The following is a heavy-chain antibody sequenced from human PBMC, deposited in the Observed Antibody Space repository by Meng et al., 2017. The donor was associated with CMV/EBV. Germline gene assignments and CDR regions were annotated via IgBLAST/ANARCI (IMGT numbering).Heavy chain of an antibody. V-gene: IGHV3-53*01. D-gene: IGHD4-17*01. J-gene: IGHJ4*02. Sequence: GGSLRLSCVVSGLTVSSTYMSWVRQAPGKGLEWVSVIYSGGTSYHADSVKGRFTISRHNSKNTVFLQMNSLRAEDTAVYYCATGLGEDGDYTGDFWGQGTLVTVSS. CDR3: ATGLGEDGDYTGDF. CDR2: IYSGGTS. CDR1: GLTVSSTY.